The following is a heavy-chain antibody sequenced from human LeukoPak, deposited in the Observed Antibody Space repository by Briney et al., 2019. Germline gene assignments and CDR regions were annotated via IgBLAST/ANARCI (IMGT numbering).Heavy chain of an antibody. D-gene: IGHD3-22*01. CDR3: SRGLDSRKLGY. CDR2: IHPSGML. Sequence: PSETLSLTCTVYGASFSSGDQYWNWIRQSPGKGLEWIGSIHPSGMLYNNPSLESRVTISIDTSKNQISLNLNSVTAADTAVYFCSRGLDSRKLGYWGQGTLVTVSS. J-gene: IGHJ4*02. V-gene: IGHV4-31*03. CDR1: GASFSSGDQY.